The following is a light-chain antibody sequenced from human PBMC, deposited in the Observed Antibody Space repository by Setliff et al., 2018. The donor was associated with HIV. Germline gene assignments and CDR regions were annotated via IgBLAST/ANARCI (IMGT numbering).Light chain of an antibody. CDR1: SSDVGSYNL. V-gene: IGLV2-14*02. CDR3: ASYRPNDLGV. J-gene: IGLJ1*01. Sequence: QSALTQPASVSGSPGQSITISCTGTSSDVGSYNLVSWYQRHPGKAPKLMIYEVTKRPSGVSNRFSGSKSGNTASLTISGLQSEDEADYYCASYRPNDLGVFGTGTKVTVL. CDR2: EVT.